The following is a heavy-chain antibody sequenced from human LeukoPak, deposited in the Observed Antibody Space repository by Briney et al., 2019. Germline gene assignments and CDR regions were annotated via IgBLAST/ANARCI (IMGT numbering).Heavy chain of an antibody. CDR2: TSSTSSYI. CDR3: ARAPSRSPSNWFDP. V-gene: IGHV3-21*01. CDR1: GFTFSSYT. J-gene: IGHJ5*02. Sequence: GGSLRLSCAASGFTFSSYTMHWVRQAPGKGLEWVSSTSSTSSYINYADSVKGRFTISRDNAKNSLYLRMNSLRAEDTAVYYCARAPSRSPSNWFDPWGQGTLVTVSS.